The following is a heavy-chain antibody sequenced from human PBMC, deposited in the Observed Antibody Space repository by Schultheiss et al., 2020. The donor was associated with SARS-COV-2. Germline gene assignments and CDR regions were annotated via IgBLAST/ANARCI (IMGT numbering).Heavy chain of an antibody. D-gene: IGHD5-18*01. CDR1: GLTVSSYG. J-gene: IGHJ4*02. CDR3: ARDSGSGYSPRGIDY. V-gene: IGHV3-33*01. Sequence: GGSLRLSCAASGLTVSSYGMHWVRQAPGKGLEWVAVIWYDGSNKYYADSVKGRFTISRDNSKNTLYLQMNSLRAEDTAVYYCARDSGSGYSPRGIDYWGQGTLITV. CDR2: IWYDGSNK.